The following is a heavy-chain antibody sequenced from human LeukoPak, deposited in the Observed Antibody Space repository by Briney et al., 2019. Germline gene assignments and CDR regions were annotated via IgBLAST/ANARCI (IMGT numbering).Heavy chain of an antibody. D-gene: IGHD5-12*01. V-gene: IGHV4-59*01. CDR1: GGSISSYY. J-gene: IGHJ4*02. CDR3: ARDRGRGYDLNELDY. Sequence: SETPSLTCTVSGGSISSYYWSWIRQPPGKGLEWIGYIYYSGSTNYNPSLKSRVTISVDASKNQFSLKLTSVTAADTAVYYCARDRGRGYDLNELDYWGQGTLVTVSS. CDR2: IYYSGST.